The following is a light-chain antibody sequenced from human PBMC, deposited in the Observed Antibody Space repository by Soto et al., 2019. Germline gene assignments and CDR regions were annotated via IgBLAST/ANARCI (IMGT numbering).Light chain of an antibody. V-gene: IGKV3-15*01. Sequence: IVMTQSPATLSVSPGERATLSCRAGQTIYSNVAWYQQRPGQAPRLLIYRASTRATGVPARFSGSGSGTDFTLTISGLQAEDVAVYYCQQYYSSPRTFGQGTKVDIK. CDR1: QTIYSN. CDR2: RAS. J-gene: IGKJ1*01. CDR3: QQYYSSPRT.